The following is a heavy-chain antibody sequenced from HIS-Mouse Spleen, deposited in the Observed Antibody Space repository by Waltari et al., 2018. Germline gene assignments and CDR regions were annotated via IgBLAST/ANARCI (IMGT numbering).Heavy chain of an antibody. CDR3: TRVGVAYYDSSGDDAFDI. V-gene: IGHV3-49*05. Sequence: EVQLVESGGGLVKPGRSLRLSCTASGFTFGDYAMSWFRQAPGKGREWVGLIRSKAYGGTTEYAASVKGRFTISRDDSKSIAYLQMNSLKTEDTAVYYCTRVGVAYYDSSGDDAFDIWGQGTMVTVSS. D-gene: IGHD3-22*01. CDR2: IRSKAYGGTT. CDR1: GFTFGDYA. J-gene: IGHJ3*02.